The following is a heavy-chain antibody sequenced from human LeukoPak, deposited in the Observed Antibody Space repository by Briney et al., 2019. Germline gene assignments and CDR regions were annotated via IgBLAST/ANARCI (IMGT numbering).Heavy chain of an antibody. CDR3: ARVGYSSSWYDAFDI. V-gene: IGHV4-61*02. CDR1: GGSISSGSYY. CDR2: IYTSGST. Sequence: PSETLSLTCTVSGGSISSGSYYWSWIRQPAGKGLEWIGRIYTSGSTNYNPSLKSRVTISVVTSKNQFSLKLSSVTAADTAVYYCARVGYSSSWYDAFDIWGQGTMVTVSS. D-gene: IGHD6-13*01. J-gene: IGHJ3*02.